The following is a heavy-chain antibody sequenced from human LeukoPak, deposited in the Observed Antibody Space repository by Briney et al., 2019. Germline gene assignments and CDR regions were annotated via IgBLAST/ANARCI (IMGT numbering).Heavy chain of an antibody. CDR2: ISGSGGGI. Sequence: PGGSLRLSCAASGFAFNIYAMSWVRQAPGKGLEWVSAISGSGGGIFYADSVKGRFTISRDNSKNTVYLQMNSLRAEDTAVYYCARANTIFGVPTLDYWGQGTLVTVSS. V-gene: IGHV3-23*01. CDR1: GFAFNIYA. J-gene: IGHJ4*02. CDR3: ARANTIFGVPTLDY. D-gene: IGHD3-3*01.